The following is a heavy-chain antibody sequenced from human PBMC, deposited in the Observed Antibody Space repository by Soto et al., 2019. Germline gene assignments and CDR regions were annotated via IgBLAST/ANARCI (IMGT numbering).Heavy chain of an antibody. CDR3: ARQSYVGYDSDY. V-gene: IGHV4-59*08. Sequence: QVQLQESGPGLVKPSETLSLTCTVSGGSISSYYWSWIRQPPGKGLEWIGYIYYSGSTNYNPSLKSRVTISVDTSKNQFSLKLSSVTAADTAVYYCARQSYVGYDSDYWGQGTLVTVSS. CDR1: GGSISSYY. D-gene: IGHD5-12*01. J-gene: IGHJ4*02. CDR2: IYYSGST.